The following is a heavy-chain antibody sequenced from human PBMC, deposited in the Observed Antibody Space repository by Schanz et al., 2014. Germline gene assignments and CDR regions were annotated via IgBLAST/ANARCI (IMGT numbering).Heavy chain of an antibody. CDR3: ARIGGSVFDY. J-gene: IGHJ4*02. CDR2: IGNGGVTI. V-gene: IGHV3-48*03. CDR1: GFTFRGYA. Sequence: VQLVESGGGLVQPGGSLRLSCAASGFTFRGYAMSWVRQAPGRGLEWVSYIGNGGVTIYYADSVKGRFTISRDNSKNSLYLQMNSLRAEDTAVYYCARIGGSVFDYWAQGTLVTVSS. D-gene: IGHD3-10*01.